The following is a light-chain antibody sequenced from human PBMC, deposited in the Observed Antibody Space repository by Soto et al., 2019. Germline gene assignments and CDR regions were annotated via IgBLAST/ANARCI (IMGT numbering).Light chain of an antibody. CDR2: AVS. Sequence: QSALTQPASVSGSPGQSITISCSGTSSDIGSYDHVAWYQQFPGKSPKLIIYAVSDRPSGVSDRFSGSKSGISASLTISGLQTEDEADYYCCSYAGSSYYVFGSGTKVTVL. CDR1: SSDIGSYDH. J-gene: IGLJ1*01. V-gene: IGLV2-23*02. CDR3: CSYAGSSYYV.